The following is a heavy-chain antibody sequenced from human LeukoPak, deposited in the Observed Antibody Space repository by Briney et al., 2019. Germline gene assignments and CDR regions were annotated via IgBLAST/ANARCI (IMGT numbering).Heavy chain of an antibody. CDR1: GFTFGDYA. J-gene: IGHJ1*01. V-gene: IGHV3-49*04. CDR2: IRSKAYGGTT. D-gene: IGHD4-23*01. Sequence: GRSLRLSCTASGFTFGDYAMSWVRQAPGKGLEWVGFIRSKAYGGTTEYAASVKGRFTISRDDSKSIAYLQMNSLKTEDTAVYYCTREEDYGGNGAEYFQHWGQGTLVTVSS. CDR3: TREEDYGGNGAEYFQH.